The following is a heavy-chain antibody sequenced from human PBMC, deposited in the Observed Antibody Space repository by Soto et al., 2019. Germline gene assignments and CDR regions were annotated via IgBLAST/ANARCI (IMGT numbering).Heavy chain of an antibody. V-gene: IGHV3-23*01. CDR1: GFTFSSYA. Sequence: GGSLRLSCAASGFTFSSYAMSWVRQAPGKGLEWVSAISGSGGSTYYADSVKGRFTISRDNSKNTLYLQMNSLRAEDTAVYYCAKDRGDIVVVVAATGSSHDAFDIWGQGTMVTVSS. D-gene: IGHD2-15*01. J-gene: IGHJ3*02. CDR3: AKDRGDIVVVVAATGSSHDAFDI. CDR2: ISGSGGST.